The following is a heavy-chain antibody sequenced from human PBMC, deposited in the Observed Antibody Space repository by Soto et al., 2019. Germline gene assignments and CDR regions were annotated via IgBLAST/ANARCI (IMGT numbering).Heavy chain of an antibody. J-gene: IGHJ3*02. CDR2: INHNRDS. CDR1: GGSFGTSY. CDR3: ARVTRFPDAFDI. V-gene: IGHV4-34*01. Sequence: QVHLQQWGAGLLKPSETLSLTCGVYGGSFGTSYWAWIRQSPEKGLEWIGEINHNRDSNYNPSLKMRVTISLDMSENQFSLKLTPVAAADTAVYYCARVTRFPDAFDIWGQGTPVIVSS.